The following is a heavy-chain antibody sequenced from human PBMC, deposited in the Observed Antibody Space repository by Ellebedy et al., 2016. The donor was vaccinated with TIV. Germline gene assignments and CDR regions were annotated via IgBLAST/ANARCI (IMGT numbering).Heavy chain of an antibody. CDR3: ARGGYYGSGSFFDY. V-gene: IGHV1-8*01. CDR1: GYTFTSYD. J-gene: IGHJ4*02. D-gene: IGHD3-10*01. CDR2: MNPNSGNT. Sequence: AASVKVSCKASGYTFTSYDINWVRQATGQGLEWMGWMNPNSGNTAYAQNFQGRVTMTRNTSISTAYMELSSLRSEDTAVYYCARGGYYGSGSFFDYWGQGTLVTVSS.